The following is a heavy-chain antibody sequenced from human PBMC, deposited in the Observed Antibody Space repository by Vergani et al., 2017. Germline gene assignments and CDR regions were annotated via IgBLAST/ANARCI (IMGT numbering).Heavy chain of an antibody. CDR3: ARLFYDSSGLDP. Sequence: QVQLQQWGAGLLKPSETLSLTCAVYGGSFSGYYWSWIRQPPGKGLEWIGEINHSGSTNYNPSLKSRVTISVDTSKNQFSLKLSSVTAADTALYYCARLFYDSSGLDPRGQGTLVTVSS. V-gene: IGHV4-34*01. CDR2: INHSGST. D-gene: IGHD3-22*01. CDR1: GGSFSGYY. J-gene: IGHJ5*02.